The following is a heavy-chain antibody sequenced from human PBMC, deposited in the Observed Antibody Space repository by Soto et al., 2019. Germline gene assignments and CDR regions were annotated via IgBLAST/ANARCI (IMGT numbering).Heavy chain of an antibody. CDR1: GFTFSSYW. CDR3: AREYYDFWSGYYGPYYYYGMDV. J-gene: IGHJ6*02. V-gene: IGHV3-7*03. Sequence: GGSLRLSCAASGFTFSSYWMSWVRQAPGKGLEWVANIKQDGSEKYYVDSVKGRFTISRDNAKNSLYLQMNSLRAEDTAVHYCAREYYDFWSGYYGPYYYYGMDVWGQGTTVTVSS. CDR2: IKQDGSEK. D-gene: IGHD3-3*01.